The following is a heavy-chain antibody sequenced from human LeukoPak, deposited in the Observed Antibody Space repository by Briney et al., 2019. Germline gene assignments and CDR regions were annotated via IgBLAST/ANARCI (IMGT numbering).Heavy chain of an antibody. Sequence: PGGSLRLSCAASGFTFDDYGMSWVRQAPGKGLEWVSGINWNGGSTGYADSVKGRFTISRDNAKNSLYLQMNSLRAEDTAVYYCAREKEMATSILGSDAFDIWGQGTMVTVSS. D-gene: IGHD5-24*01. CDR2: INWNGGST. J-gene: IGHJ3*02. CDR3: AREKEMATSILGSDAFDI. V-gene: IGHV3-20*04. CDR1: GFTFDDYG.